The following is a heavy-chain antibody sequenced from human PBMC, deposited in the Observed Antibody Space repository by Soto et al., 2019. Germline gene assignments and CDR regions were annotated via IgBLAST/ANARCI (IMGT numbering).Heavy chain of an antibody. CDR1: GFTFSYYW. D-gene: IGHD1-26*01. CDR2: IHSDGSST. J-gene: IGHJ3*01. V-gene: IGHV3-74*01. Sequence: EVQLVESGGGLVRPGGSLRLSCAASGFTFSYYWMHWVRQAPGKGLVWVSRIHSDGSSTTYADFVKGRFIISRDNAMNTVDLQMNGVRVEDTAVYYCARGDRGAFDLWGQGTVVTVSS. CDR3: ARGDRGAFDL.